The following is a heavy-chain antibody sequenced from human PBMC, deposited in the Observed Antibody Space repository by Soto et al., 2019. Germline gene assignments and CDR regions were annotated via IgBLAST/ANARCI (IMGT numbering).Heavy chain of an antibody. Sequence: PSVKVSCKASGYTFTSYGISWVRQAPGQGLEWMGWISAYNGNTNYAQKLQGRVTMTTDTSTSTAYMELRSLRSDDTAVYYCARDAGYSSSWWFDPWGQGTLVTVSS. V-gene: IGHV1-18*01. CDR2: ISAYNGNT. CDR3: ARDAGYSSSWWFDP. D-gene: IGHD6-6*01. CDR1: GYTFTSYG. J-gene: IGHJ5*02.